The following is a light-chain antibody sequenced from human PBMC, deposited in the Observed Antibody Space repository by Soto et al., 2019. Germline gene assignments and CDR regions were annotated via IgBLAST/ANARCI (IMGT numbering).Light chain of an antibody. CDR3: QHYNIYPLT. Sequence: DIQMTQSPSTLSASVGDRVTITCRASQSISSWLAWYQQKPGKAPNLLIYKASSLESGIPSRFSGSGSGTEFTRTISRLQPEDFATYYCQHYNIYPLTFSGGTKVEIK. CDR1: QSISSW. CDR2: KAS. J-gene: IGKJ4*01. V-gene: IGKV1-5*03.